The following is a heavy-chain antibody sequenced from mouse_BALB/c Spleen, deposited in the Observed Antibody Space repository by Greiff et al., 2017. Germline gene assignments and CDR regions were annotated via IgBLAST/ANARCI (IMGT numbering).Heavy chain of an antibody. CDR3: ARGRNPGAMDY. Sequence: VQLQQSGAELVMPGASVKMSCKASGYTFTDYWMHWVKQRPGQGLEWIGAIDTSDSYTSYNQKFKGKATLTVDESSSTAFMQLSSLTSEDSAVYYCARGRNPGAMDYWGQGTSVTVSS. CDR2: IDTSDSYT. V-gene: IGHV1-69*01. J-gene: IGHJ4*01. CDR1: GYTFTDYW.